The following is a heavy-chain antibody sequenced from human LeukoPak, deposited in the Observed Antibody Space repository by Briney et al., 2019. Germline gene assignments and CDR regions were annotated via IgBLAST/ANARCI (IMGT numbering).Heavy chain of an antibody. D-gene: IGHD4-23*01. CDR2: TSSSGSTI. Sequence: GGPLRLSCAASGFTFSSYEMNWVRQAPGKGLEWVSYTSSSGSTIYYADSVKGRFTISRDNAKKSMYLQMNSLRAEDTAVYYCARSTTVVTPYDLDYWGQGTLVTVSS. CDR1: GFTFSSYE. J-gene: IGHJ4*02. V-gene: IGHV3-48*03. CDR3: ARSTTVVTPYDLDY.